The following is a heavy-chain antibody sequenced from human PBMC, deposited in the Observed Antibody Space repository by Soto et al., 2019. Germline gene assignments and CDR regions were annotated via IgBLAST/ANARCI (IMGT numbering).Heavy chain of an antibody. D-gene: IGHD5-18*01. CDR2: INAGNGNT. CDR3: AAALDTATDLAFDI. Sequence: GXAGKVACEASGYPFTSYAMHWVRQSPGQRLEWMGWINAGNGNTKYSQKFQGRVTITRDTSASTAYMELSSLRSEDTAVYYCAAALDTATDLAFDIWGQGTMVTVPS. V-gene: IGHV1-3*01. CDR1: GYPFTSYA. J-gene: IGHJ3*02.